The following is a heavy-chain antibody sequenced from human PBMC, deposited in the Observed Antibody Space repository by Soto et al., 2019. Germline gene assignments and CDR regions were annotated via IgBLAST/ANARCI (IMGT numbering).Heavy chain of an antibody. CDR2: INHSGST. J-gene: IGHJ5*02. V-gene: IGHV4-34*01. CDR3: ARGRRNWFDP. CDR1: GGSFSGYY. Sequence: PXGTLSLTCAVYGGSFSGYYWSWIRQPPGKGLEWIGEINHSGSTNYNPSLKSRVSISVDTSKNQFSLKLSSVTAADTAVYYCARGRRNWFDPWGQGTLVTVSS.